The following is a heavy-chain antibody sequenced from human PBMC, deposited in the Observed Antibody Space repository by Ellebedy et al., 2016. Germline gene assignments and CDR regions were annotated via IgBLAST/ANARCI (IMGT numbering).Heavy chain of an antibody. CDR1: GFTFSSYN. V-gene: IGHV3-30*03. Sequence: GESLKISCAASGFTFSSYNMNWVRQAPGKGLEWVAVISYDGSNKYYADSVKGRFTISRDNSKNTLYLQMNSLRAEDTAVYYCARDSLKVGSYLDYWGQGTLVTVSS. CDR3: ARDSLKVGSYLDY. J-gene: IGHJ4*02. D-gene: IGHD3-16*02. CDR2: ISYDGSNK.